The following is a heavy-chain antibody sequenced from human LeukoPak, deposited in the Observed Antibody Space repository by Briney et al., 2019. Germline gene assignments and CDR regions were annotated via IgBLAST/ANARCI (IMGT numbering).Heavy chain of an antibody. CDR1: GYTFTSYY. J-gene: IGHJ4*02. CDR3: ARPQRGRSTQYYFDY. D-gene: IGHD1-26*01. Sequence: AASVTVSCTASGYTFTSYYMHWVRQAPGQGLEWMGIINPSGGSTSYAQKFQGRVTMTRDTSTSTVYMELSSLRSEDTAVYYCARPQRGRSTQYYFDYWGQGTLVTVSS. CDR2: INPSGGST. V-gene: IGHV1-46*01.